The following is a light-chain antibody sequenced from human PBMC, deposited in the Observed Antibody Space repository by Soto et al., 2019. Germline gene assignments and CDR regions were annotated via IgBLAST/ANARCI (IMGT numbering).Light chain of an antibody. V-gene: IGKV3-15*01. CDR2: DAS. J-gene: IGKJ4*01. CDR3: HQYYKWPLT. CDR1: QSAISN. Sequence: EIVMTQYPATLSVSPGERVTLSCRASQSAISNLAWYQQKPGQTPRLLIYDASTRATDIPARFSGSGSGTDFTLTISSLLSEDFAVYYCHQYYKWPLTFGGGTKVDI.